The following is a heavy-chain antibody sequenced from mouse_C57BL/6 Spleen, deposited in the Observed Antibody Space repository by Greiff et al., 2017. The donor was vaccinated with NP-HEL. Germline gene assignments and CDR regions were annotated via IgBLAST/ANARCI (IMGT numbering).Heavy chain of an antibody. D-gene: IGHD1-1*01. CDR2: IYPGSGST. CDR1: GYTFTSYW. V-gene: IGHV1-55*01. Sequence: QVQLQQPGAELVKPGASVKMSCKASGYTFTSYWITWVKQRPGQGLEWIGDIYPGSGSTNYNEKFKSKATLTVDTSSSTAYMQLSSLTSEDSAVYYCARNYYGSSYHAMDYWGQGTSVTVSS. CDR3: ARNYYGSSYHAMDY. J-gene: IGHJ4*01.